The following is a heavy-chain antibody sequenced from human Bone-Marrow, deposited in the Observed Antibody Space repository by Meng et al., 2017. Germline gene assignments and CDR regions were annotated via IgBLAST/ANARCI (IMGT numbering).Heavy chain of an antibody. J-gene: IGHJ4*02. D-gene: IGHD2-15*01. Sequence: CGAEVKKPRASLNISCKSSGYTVVSYYKHWVRQAPGQVLEWIGVVNSRRETTIYAQMFQGRVTMTRDTSTSTVYMALSSLGSEDTAVYYCARGLAVDEFDYWGQGTLVTVSS. CDR1: GYTVVSYY. V-gene: IGHV1-46*01. CDR3: ARGLAVDEFDY. CDR2: VNSRRETT.